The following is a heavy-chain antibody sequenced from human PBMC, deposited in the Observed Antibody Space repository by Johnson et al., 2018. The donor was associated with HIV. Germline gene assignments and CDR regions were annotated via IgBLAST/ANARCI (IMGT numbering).Heavy chain of an antibody. Sequence: QLVESGGGLVKPGGSLRLSCAASGFTFSDYYMSWIRQAPGQGLAWVSYISSSCSTLYYAASVNCRFIISRDKAKKSLYLQMNSLRAEDTAVYYCATRDPTYRPGAFDLWGQGTMVTVSS. J-gene: IGHJ3*01. V-gene: IGHV3-11*04. CDR1: GFTFSDYY. D-gene: IGHD1-14*01. CDR3: ATRDPTYRPGAFDL. CDR2: ISSSCSTL.